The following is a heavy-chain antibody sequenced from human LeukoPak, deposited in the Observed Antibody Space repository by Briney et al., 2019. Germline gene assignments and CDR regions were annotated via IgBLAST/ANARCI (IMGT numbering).Heavy chain of an antibody. CDR3: ARGLVWSSSGWFFDY. J-gene: IGHJ4*02. Sequence: ASVKVSCKASGGTFRSYAISWVRQAPGQGLEWMGGIIPIFGTANYAQKFQGRVTITTDESTSTAYMELSSLRSEDTAVYYCARGLVWSSSGWFFDYWGQGTLVTVSS. V-gene: IGHV1-69*05. CDR2: IIPIFGTA. CDR1: GGTFRSYA. D-gene: IGHD6-19*01.